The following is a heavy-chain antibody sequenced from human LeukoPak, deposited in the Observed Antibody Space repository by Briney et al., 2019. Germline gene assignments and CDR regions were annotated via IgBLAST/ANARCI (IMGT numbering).Heavy chain of an antibody. CDR3: AGSWFYRDYFEY. CDR1: GFPFSDYG. V-gene: IGHV3-30*03. D-gene: IGHD3-10*01. Sequence: GGSLRLSCAASGFPFSDYGMLWVRQAPGKGLEWVAVISYDGSNEYYADSVKGRFPISRDNSKSTLYLQMNSLRAEDTAVYYCAGSWFYRDYFEYWGQGTLVTVSS. CDR2: ISYDGSNE. J-gene: IGHJ4*02.